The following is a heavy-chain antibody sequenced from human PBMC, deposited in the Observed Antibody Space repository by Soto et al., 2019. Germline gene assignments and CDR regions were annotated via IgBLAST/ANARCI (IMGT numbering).Heavy chain of an antibody. CDR3: ARELGAGGYFDY. CDR1: GFTFSSYA. CDR2: ISYDGSNK. D-gene: IGHD7-27*01. Sequence: QVQLVESGGGVVQPGRSLRLSCAASGFTFSSYAMHWVRQAPGKGLEWVAVISYDGSNKYYADSVKGRFTISRDNSKNTLYLQMNSLRAEDTAGYYCARELGAGGYFDYWGQGTLVTVSS. V-gene: IGHV3-30-3*01. J-gene: IGHJ4*02.